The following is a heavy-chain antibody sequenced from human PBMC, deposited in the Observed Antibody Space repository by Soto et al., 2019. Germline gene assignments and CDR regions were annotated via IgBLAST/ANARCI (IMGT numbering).Heavy chain of an antibody. D-gene: IGHD1-26*01. V-gene: IGHV4-4*08. J-gene: IGHJ4*02. CDR3: AGDIWSWSYRFDY. CDR1: VGSISSYH. Sequence: QVQLQESGPGLVKPSETLSLTCTVSVGSISSYHWSWIRQSPEKVLEWTAHFFTGGSNIYNPSPMSRVTISAHTSTNQCSLQLRSFTAADTDIYYCAGDIWSWSYRFDYWGQGALVTVSS. CDR2: FFTGGSN.